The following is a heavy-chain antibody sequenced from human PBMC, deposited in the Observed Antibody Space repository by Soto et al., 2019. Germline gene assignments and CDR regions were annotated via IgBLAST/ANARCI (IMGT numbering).Heavy chain of an antibody. D-gene: IGHD6-19*01. J-gene: IGHJ5*02. CDR3: ARSQWLVSMYWFDP. CDR2: IGVCNGNT. CDR1: GFTFTSSA. V-gene: IGHV1-58*02. Sequence: SVKVSCKASGFTFTSSAMQWVRQARGQGLEWIGWIGVCNGNTSYAQKLQDRVTITTDMSTSTAYMELRSLRSDDAAVYYCARSQWLVSMYWFDPWGQGTLVTVSS.